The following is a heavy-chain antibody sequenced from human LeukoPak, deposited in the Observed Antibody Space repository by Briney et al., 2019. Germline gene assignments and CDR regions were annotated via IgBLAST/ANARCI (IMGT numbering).Heavy chain of an antibody. J-gene: IGHJ4*02. CDR3: ARDPSVYCATTSCYDLDY. D-gene: IGHD2-2*01. CDR1: GFTFSSYS. Sequence: GGSLRLSCAASGFTFSSYSMNWVPQAAGKGLEWVAYISSGSTTVHYADSVKGRFTISRDNAKNSVYQQMDSLRAEDTALYYCARDPSVYCATTSCYDLDYWGQGTPVTVSS. CDR2: ISSGSTTV. V-gene: IGHV3-48*04.